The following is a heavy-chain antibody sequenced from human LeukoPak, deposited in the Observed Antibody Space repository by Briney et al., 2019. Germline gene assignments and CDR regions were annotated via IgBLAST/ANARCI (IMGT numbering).Heavy chain of an antibody. J-gene: IGHJ4*01. Sequence: GGSLRLSCTASGFAFDEHGMSCVREVPGKGREWVSGINWRGGSICYADPLRGRFTISRENAKNSLYVKMDRLRAEETALYLCAGAPITSPFYFDYWGQGTLVTVSS. CDR1: GFAFDEHG. CDR3: AGAPITSPFYFDY. CDR2: INWRGGSI. V-gene: IGHV3-20*04. D-gene: IGHD2-2*01.